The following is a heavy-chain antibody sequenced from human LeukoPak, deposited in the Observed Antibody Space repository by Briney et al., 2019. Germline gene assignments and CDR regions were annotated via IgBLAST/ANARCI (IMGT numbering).Heavy chain of an antibody. CDR1: GFTFSSYA. J-gene: IGHJ4*02. Sequence: GGSLRLSCAASGFTFSSYAMSWVRQAPGKGLEWVSAISGSGGSTYYADSVKGRFTISRDNSTNTLYLQMNSLRAEDTAVYYCAKDRGRAAAGTPVSDYWGQGTLVTVSS. V-gene: IGHV3-23*01. CDR2: ISGSGGST. CDR3: AKDRGRAAAGTPVSDY. D-gene: IGHD6-13*01.